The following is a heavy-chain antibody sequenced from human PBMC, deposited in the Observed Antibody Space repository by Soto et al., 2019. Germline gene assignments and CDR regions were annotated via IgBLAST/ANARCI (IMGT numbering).Heavy chain of an antibody. J-gene: IGHJ5*02. CDR2: IDPSDSYT. V-gene: IGHV5-10-1*01. Sequence: GESLKISCNGSGYSFTGYWITWVRQIPGKGLEWMGKIDPSDSYTDYSPSFQGHVTISADKSISTAYLQWSRLKASDTAVYYCARHNPPRISIDVNGVNWLDPWGQGTLVTVSS. D-gene: IGHD1-20*01. CDR1: GYSFTGYW. CDR3: ARHNPPRISIDVNGVNWLDP.